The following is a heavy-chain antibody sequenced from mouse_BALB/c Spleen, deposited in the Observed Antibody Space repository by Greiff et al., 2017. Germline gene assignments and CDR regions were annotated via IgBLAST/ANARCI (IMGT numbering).Heavy chain of an antibody. CDR3: ARSTFYAIAY. J-gene: IGHJ4*01. V-gene: IGHV14-1*02. CDR1: GFNIKDYY. D-gene: IGHD5-5*01. Sequence: VQLQQSGAELVRPGALVKLSCKASGFNIKDYYMHWVKQRPEQGLEWIGWIDPENGNTIYDPKFQGKASITADTSSNTAYLQLSSLTSEDTAVYYCARSTFYAIAYWGQGTSVTVSA. CDR2: IDPENGNT.